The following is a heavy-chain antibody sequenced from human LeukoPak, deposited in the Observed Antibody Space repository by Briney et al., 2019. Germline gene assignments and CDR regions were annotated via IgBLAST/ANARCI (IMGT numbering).Heavy chain of an antibody. J-gene: IGHJ4*02. CDR2: IYYSGST. CDR1: GGSISSYY. CDR3: ARSYSSSWFFDY. V-gene: IGHV4-59*08. Sequence: SETLSLTCTVSGGSISSYYWSWIRQPPGKGLEWIGYIYYSGSTNYNPSLKSRVTISVDTSKNQFSLKLSSVTAADTAVYYCARSYSSSWFFDYWGQGTLVAVSS. D-gene: IGHD6-13*01.